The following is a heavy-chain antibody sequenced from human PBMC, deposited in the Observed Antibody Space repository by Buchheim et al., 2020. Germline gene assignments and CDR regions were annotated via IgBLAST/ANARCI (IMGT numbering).Heavy chain of an antibody. CDR2: INSDGSST. D-gene: IGHD6-13*01. CDR3: ARAGRIAAGERPHMQYMDV. V-gene: IGHV3-74*01. CDR1: GFTFSSYW. J-gene: IGHJ6*03. Sequence: EVQLVESGGGLVQPGGSLRLSCAASGFTFSSYWMHWVRQAPGKGLVWVSRINSDGSSTSYADSVKGRFTISRDNAKNTLYLQMNSLRAEDTAVYYCARAGRIAAGERPHMQYMDVWGKGTT.